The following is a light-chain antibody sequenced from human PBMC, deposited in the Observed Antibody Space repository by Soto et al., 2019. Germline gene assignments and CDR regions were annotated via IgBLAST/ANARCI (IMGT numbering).Light chain of an antibody. CDR3: QQYGSSPPLT. J-gene: IGKJ4*01. CDR1: QRVSSSY. CDR2: GAS. Sequence: IVLTQSPGTLSSSPGERATLSCRASQRVSSSYLAWYQQKPGQPPRLLIYGASSRSTGIPDRFSGSGSGTDFTLTISRLEPEDFAVYDWQQYGSSPPLTFGGGTKVEIK. V-gene: IGKV3-20*01.